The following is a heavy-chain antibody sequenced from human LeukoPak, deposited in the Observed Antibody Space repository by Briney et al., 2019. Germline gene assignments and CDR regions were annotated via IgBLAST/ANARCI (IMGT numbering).Heavy chain of an antibody. D-gene: IGHD3-10*01. CDR3: ARGGATMVRGVIRDWFDP. Sequence: SVKVSCKASGGTFSSYAISWVRQAPGQGLEWMGGIIPIFGTANYAQKFQGRVTITADESTSTAYMELSSLRSEDTAVYYCARGGATMVRGVIRDWFDPWGQGTLVTVSS. V-gene: IGHV1-69*13. J-gene: IGHJ5*02. CDR2: IIPIFGTA. CDR1: GGTFSSYA.